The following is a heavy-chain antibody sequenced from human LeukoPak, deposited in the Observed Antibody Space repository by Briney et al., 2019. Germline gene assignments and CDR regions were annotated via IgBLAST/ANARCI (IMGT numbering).Heavy chain of an antibody. Sequence: SETLSLTCTVSGGSISSGDYYWSWIRQPPGKGLEWIGYIYYSGSTYYNPSLKSRVTISVDTSKIQFSLKLSSVTAADTAVYYCARVGGTNYYYYGMDVWGQGTTVTVSS. V-gene: IGHV4-30-4*02. CDR2: IYYSGST. J-gene: IGHJ6*02. CDR3: ARVGGTNYYYYGMDV. D-gene: IGHD3-10*01. CDR1: GGSISSGDYY.